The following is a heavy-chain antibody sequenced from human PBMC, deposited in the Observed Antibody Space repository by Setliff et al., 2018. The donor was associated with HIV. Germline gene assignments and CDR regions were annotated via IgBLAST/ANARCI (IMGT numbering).Heavy chain of an antibody. CDR3: AKPTSGLYPRSFDL. Sequence: GGSLRLSCAASGFTFNSYSMNWVRQAPGKGLEWVSVIYVGGSSTVYAASVKGRFTISRDDSRDMLFLQMNSLIPEDTAIYYCAKPTSGLYPRSFDLWGQGTKVTVSS. V-gene: IGHV3-NL1*01. CDR2: IYVGGSST. CDR1: GFTFNSYS. D-gene: IGHD1-26*01. J-gene: IGHJ3*01.